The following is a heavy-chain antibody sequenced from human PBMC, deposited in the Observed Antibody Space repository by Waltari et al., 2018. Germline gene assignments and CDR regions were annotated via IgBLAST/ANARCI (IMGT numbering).Heavy chain of an antibody. CDR2: INPNSGGT. Sequence: QVQLVQSGAEVKKPGASVKVSCKASGYTFTGYYMHWVRQAPGQGLDWMGWINPNSGGTNYAQKFQGRVTMTRDTSISTAYMELSRLRSDDTAVYYCARGLSRFLEWLSLNYWGQGTLVTVSS. CDR3: ARGLSRFLEWLSLNY. J-gene: IGHJ4*02. V-gene: IGHV1-2*02. D-gene: IGHD3-3*01. CDR1: GYTFTGYY.